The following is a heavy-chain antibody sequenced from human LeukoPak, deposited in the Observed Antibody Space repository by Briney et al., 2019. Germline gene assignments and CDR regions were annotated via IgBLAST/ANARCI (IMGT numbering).Heavy chain of an antibody. J-gene: IGHJ4*02. CDR1: GGSISSYY. D-gene: IGHD3-10*01. CDR2: IYYSGST. V-gene: IGHV4-59*08. Sequence: PSETLSLTCTVSGGSISSYYWSWIRQPAGKGLEWIGYIYYSGSTNYNPSLKSRVTISVDTSKNQFSLKLSSVTAADTAVYYCARGVWFGELFYFDYWGQGTLVTVSS. CDR3: ARGVWFGELFYFDY.